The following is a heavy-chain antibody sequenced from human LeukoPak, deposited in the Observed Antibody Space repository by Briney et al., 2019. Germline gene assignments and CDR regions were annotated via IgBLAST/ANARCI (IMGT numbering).Heavy chain of an antibody. CDR2: INSDGSST. CDR1: GFTFSSYW. Sequence: GGSLRLSCAASGFTFSSYWMHWVRQAPGKGLVWVSRINSDGSSTSYADSVKGRFTISRDNAKNTLYLQMNSLRAEDTVVYYCARDNTMIAKGFDYWGQGTLATVS. D-gene: IGHD3-22*01. V-gene: IGHV3-74*01. J-gene: IGHJ4*02. CDR3: ARDNTMIAKGFDY.